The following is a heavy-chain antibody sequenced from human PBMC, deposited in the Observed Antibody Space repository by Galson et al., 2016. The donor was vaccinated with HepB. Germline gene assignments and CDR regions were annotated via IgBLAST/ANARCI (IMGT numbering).Heavy chain of an antibody. Sequence: SVKVSCKASGGTYGAYGITWVRQAPGQGLEWLGGFLPIFGTANYAHRFKGRVTLSAEEATTTFFLEMSSLRSEDTAVYYCARDRFGRGYLPDVVLYNWFDPWGQGTLVTVSS. CDR2: FLPIFGTA. V-gene: IGHV1-69*13. J-gene: IGHJ5*02. D-gene: IGHD3-10*01. CDR1: GGTYGAYG. CDR3: ARDRFGRGYLPDVVLYNWFDP.